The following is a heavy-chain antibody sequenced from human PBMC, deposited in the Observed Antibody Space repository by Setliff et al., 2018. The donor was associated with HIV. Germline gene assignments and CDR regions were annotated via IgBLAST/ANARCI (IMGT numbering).Heavy chain of an antibody. CDR1: GYIFMNND. V-gene: IGHV1-8*03. J-gene: IGHJ6*03. D-gene: IGHD2-21*01. CDR2: VNPNRGNT. Sequence: ASVKASCKASGYIFMNNDISWVRQAPGQGLEWVGWVNPNRGNTGFAQKFQGRLTITRDTSKSTVYMELSSLRSEDTGVYYCARIVAPGSHGPDYYMDVWGKGTTVTVSS. CDR3: ARIVAPGSHGPDYYMDV.